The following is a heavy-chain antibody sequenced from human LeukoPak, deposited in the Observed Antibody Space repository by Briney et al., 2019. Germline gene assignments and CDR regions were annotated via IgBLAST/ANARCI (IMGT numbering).Heavy chain of an antibody. V-gene: IGHV4-34*01. CDR1: GGSFSGYY. J-gene: IGHJ4*02. D-gene: IGHD5-12*01. CDR3: ATVYSGYDVVGEDY. CDR2: INHSGNT. Sequence: SETLSLTCAVYGGSFSGYYWSWIRQPPRKGLEWIGEINHSGNTNYNPPLKSRVTISVDTSTNQFSLNLSSVTAADTAVYYCATVYSGYDVVGEDYWGQGTLVTVSS.